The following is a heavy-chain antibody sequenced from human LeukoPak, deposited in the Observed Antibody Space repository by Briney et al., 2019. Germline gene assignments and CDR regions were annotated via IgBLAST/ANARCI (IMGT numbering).Heavy chain of an antibody. V-gene: IGHV1-69*13. D-gene: IGHD3-10*02. CDR1: GGTFSSYA. CDR2: IIPIFGTA. J-gene: IGHJ4*02. CDR3: ARLCWGNQLAGFDS. Sequence: GASVKVSFKASGGTFSSYAISWVRQAPGQGLEWMGGIIPIFGTANYAQKFQGRVTITADESTSTAYMELSSLRSVDTAVYYCARLCWGNQLAGFDSWGQGTLVTVSS.